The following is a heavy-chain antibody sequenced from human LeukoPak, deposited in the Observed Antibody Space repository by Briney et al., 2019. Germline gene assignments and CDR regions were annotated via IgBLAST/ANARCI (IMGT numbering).Heavy chain of an antibody. V-gene: IGHV3-7*03. CDR3: AKGLLGATSGRSF. CDR2: IKQDGSEK. Sequence: GGSLRLSCAASGFTFSSYWMSWVRQAPGKGLEWVANIKQDGSEKYYVDSVKGRFTISRDNAKNSLYLQMNSLRAEDTAVYYCAKGLLGATSGRSFWGQGTLVTVSS. CDR1: GFTFSSYW. J-gene: IGHJ4*02. D-gene: IGHD3-10*01.